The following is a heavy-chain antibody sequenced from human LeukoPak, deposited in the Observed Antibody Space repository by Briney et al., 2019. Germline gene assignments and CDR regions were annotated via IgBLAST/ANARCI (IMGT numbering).Heavy chain of an antibody. CDR2: IIPIFGTA. J-gene: IGHJ3*02. V-gene: IGHV1-69*06. D-gene: IGHD1-26*01. CDR3: ARDEGAKIAFAI. CDR1: GYTFTSYA. Sequence: SVKVSCKASGYTFTSYAMNWVRQAPGQGLEWMGWIIPIFGTANYAQKFQGRVTINADKSTSTAYMELSSLRSEDTAVYYCARDEGAKIAFAIWGQGTMVTVSS.